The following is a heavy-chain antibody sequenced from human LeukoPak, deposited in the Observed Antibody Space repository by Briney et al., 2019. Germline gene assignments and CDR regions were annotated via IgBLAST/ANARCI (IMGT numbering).Heavy chain of an antibody. D-gene: IGHD4-17*01. Sequence: GGSLRLSCAVSGFSFTVGWLSWVRQSPGKGLEWVGRIKSTPDGGARDYAESVKGRFTISKDDSQHTLYLQMNNLETDDTAVYYCTTVGYGDYISDNWGQGTLVTVSS. CDR1: GFSFTVGW. V-gene: IGHV3-15*01. CDR3: TTVGYGDYISDN. CDR2: IKSTPDGGAR. J-gene: IGHJ4*02.